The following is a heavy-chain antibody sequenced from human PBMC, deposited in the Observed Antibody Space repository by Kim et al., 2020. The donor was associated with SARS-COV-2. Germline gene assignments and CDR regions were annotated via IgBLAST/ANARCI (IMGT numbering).Heavy chain of an antibody. V-gene: IGHV3-30*18. J-gene: IGHJ4*02. CDR1: GFSFSSYG. CDR3: AKDLSYASRSYYNPDY. D-gene: IGHD3-10*01. CDR2: ISYDGSNK. Sequence: GGSLRLSCAASGFSFSSYGMHWVRQAPGKGLEWVAVISYDGSNKYYADSVKGRFTISRDNSKNTLYLQMNSLRAEDTAVYYCAKDLSYASRSYYNPDYWGQGTMVTVSS.